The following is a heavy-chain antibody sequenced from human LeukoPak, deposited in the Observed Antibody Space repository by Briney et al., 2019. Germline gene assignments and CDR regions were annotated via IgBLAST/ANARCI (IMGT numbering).Heavy chain of an antibody. CDR3: ARPTWTNYMDV. CDR1: GFTLSSSE. CDR2: ISRSGSTI. J-gene: IGHJ6*03. Sequence: GGSLRLSCAASGFTLSSSEMNWVRQAPGKGLEWVSYISRSGSTIFYADSVKGRFTISRDNAKNSVSLRMNSLRAEDTAVYFCARPTWTNYMDVWGKGTAVTISS. D-gene: IGHD3/OR15-3a*01. V-gene: IGHV3-48*03.